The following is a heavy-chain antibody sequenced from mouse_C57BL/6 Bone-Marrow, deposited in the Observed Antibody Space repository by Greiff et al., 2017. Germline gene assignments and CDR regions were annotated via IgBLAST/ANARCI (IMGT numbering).Heavy chain of an antibody. J-gene: IGHJ4*01. D-gene: IGHD2-4*01. CDR1: GYTFTSYW. CDR2: IDPSDSYT. V-gene: IGHV1-50*01. CDR3: ARGNYDYEGYYAMDY. Sequence: QVQLQQPGAELVKPGASVKLSCKASGYTFTSYWMQWVKQRPGQGLEWIGEIDPSDSYTNSNQKFKGKATLTVATSSSTAYMQLSSLTSEDSAVYYCARGNYDYEGYYAMDYWGQGTSVTVSS.